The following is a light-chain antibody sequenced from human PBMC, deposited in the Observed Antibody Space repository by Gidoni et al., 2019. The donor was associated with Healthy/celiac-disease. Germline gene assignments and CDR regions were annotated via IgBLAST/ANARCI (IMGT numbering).Light chain of an antibody. CDR2: KAS. CDR1: QSISRW. V-gene: IGKV1-5*03. J-gene: IGKJ1*01. Sequence: DIQLTPSPSTLSASVGDRVTITCRASQSISRWWAWYQQKPGKAPKLLTYKASSLESGGPSRFSGSGPGTEFTLTISRLQPDDFATYYCQQYNSYPVTCGQGTKVEIK. CDR3: QQYNSYPVT.